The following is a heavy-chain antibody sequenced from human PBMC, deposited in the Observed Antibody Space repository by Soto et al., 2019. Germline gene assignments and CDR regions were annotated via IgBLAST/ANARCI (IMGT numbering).Heavy chain of an antibody. CDR2: ISAYNGNT. D-gene: IGHD3-22*01. CDR3: ARNYYDSSGHNWFDP. CDR1: VYTFTSYG. V-gene: IGHV1-18*01. J-gene: IGHJ5*02. Sequence: LVKGSWKASVYTFTSYGISWVRQAPRQGLEWMGWISAYNGNTNYAQKLQGRVTMTTDTSTSTAYMELRSLRSDDTAVYYCARNYYDSSGHNWFDPWGQGTLVTVSS.